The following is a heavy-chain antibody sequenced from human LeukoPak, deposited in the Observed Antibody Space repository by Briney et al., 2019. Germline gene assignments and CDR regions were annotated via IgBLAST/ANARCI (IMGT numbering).Heavy chain of an antibody. CDR1: GFTFSDYY. J-gene: IGHJ4*02. Sequence: PGGSLRLSCAASGFTFSDYYMSWIRQAPGKGLEWVSFISSSGSTMYYADSVKGRFTISRDNAKNSLYLQMNSLRAEDTAVYYCARDLGYCSSTSCPVPFDYWGQGTLVTVSS. V-gene: IGHV3-11*04. CDR2: ISSSGSTM. D-gene: IGHD2-2*01. CDR3: ARDLGYCSSTSCPVPFDY.